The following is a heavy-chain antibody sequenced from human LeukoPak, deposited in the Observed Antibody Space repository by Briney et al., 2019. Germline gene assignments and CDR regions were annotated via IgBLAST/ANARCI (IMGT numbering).Heavy chain of an antibody. CDR1: GGSISSGSYY. Sequence: SQTLSLTCTVSGGSISSGSYYWSWIRQPAGKGLEWIGRIYTSGSTNYNPSLKSRVTISVDTSKNQFSLKLSSETAADTAVYYCARDEELRDWGQGTLVTVSS. J-gene: IGHJ4*02. CDR3: ARDEELRD. CDR2: IYTSGST. D-gene: IGHD3-16*01. V-gene: IGHV4-61*02.